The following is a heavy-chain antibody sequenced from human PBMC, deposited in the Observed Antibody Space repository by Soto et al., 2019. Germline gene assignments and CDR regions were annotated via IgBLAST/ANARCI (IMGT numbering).Heavy chain of an antibody. J-gene: IGHJ3*02. Sequence: GSLRLSSAASGFTFNTYWMSWVRQAPGKGLEWVANIKPDGSEKWYVDSVKGRFTISRDNAKNSLYLQMNSLRAEDTAVYFCARGDYYDTSGPFSDAFDIWGQGTMVTVSS. CDR1: GFTFNTYW. CDR2: IKPDGSEK. V-gene: IGHV3-7*04. CDR3: ARGDYYDTSGPFSDAFDI. D-gene: IGHD3-22*01.